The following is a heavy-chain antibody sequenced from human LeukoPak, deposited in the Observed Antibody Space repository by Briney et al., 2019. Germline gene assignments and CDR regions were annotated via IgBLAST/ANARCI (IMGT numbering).Heavy chain of an antibody. D-gene: IGHD2-2*01. Sequence: PGGSLRLSCAASGFTFSSYGMHWVRQAPGKGLEWVSAISGSGGSTYYADSVRGRFTISRDNSKDTLYLQMNSLRAEDTAVYYCAKLESWWYCSTTSCYADYWGQGTLVTVSS. V-gene: IGHV3-23*01. CDR1: GFTFSSYG. CDR2: ISGSGGST. CDR3: AKLESWWYCSTTSCYADY. J-gene: IGHJ4*02.